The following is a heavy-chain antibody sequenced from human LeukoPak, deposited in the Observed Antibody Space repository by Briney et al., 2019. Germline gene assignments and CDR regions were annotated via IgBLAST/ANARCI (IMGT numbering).Heavy chain of an antibody. Sequence: GGSLRLSCAASGFSLSNYWMNWVRQAPGKGLEWVANIRQDGSEKNYVDSVKGRFTISRDNAKNSLILQMNSLRDEDTAVYYCARGVWAPFDYWGQGTLVTVSS. CDR3: ARGVWAPFDY. J-gene: IGHJ4*02. V-gene: IGHV3-7*01. CDR2: IRQDGSEK. CDR1: GFSLSNYW. D-gene: IGHD7-27*01.